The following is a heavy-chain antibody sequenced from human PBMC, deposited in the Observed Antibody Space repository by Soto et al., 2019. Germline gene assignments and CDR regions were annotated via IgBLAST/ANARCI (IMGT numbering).Heavy chain of an antibody. Sequence: AXVEVSCKASGYTFTIYDINWVRQATGQGLEWMGWMNPNSGNTGYAQKFQGRVTMTRNTSISTAYMELSSLRSEDTAVYYCSRDKGDAFDIWGQGTMVTVSS. CDR1: GYTFTIYD. J-gene: IGHJ3*02. V-gene: IGHV1-8*01. CDR3: SRDKGDAFDI. CDR2: MNPNSGNT.